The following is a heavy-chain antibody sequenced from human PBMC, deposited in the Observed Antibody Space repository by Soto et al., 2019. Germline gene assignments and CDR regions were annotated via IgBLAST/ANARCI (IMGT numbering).Heavy chain of an antibody. CDR1: GGSFSGYY. CDR3: ARRIAAAGTHFDY. Sequence: SETLSLTCAVYGGSFSGYYWSWIRQPPGKGLEWIGEINHSGSTNYNPSLKSRVTISVDTSKNQFSLKLSSVTAADTAVYYCARRIAAAGTHFDYWGQGTLVTVSS. J-gene: IGHJ4*02. CDR2: INHSGST. D-gene: IGHD6-13*01. V-gene: IGHV4-34*01.